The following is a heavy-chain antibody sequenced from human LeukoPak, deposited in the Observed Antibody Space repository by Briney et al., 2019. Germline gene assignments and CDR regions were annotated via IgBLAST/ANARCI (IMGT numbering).Heavy chain of an antibody. CDR3: ASGSNRVFDY. CDR1: GLTVSRNH. CDR2: TYGDGST. Sequence: GSLSLSCAASGLTVSRNHMSWVRQAPGKGLEWVSMTYGDGSTNYADSVKGRFTISRDNSKNTLYLQINSLRVEDTAVYYCASGSNRVFDYWGQGTLVTVSS. J-gene: IGHJ4*02. V-gene: IGHV3-53*01. D-gene: IGHD1-1*01.